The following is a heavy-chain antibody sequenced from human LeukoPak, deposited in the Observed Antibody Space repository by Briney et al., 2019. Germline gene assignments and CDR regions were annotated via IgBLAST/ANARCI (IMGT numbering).Heavy chain of an antibody. D-gene: IGHD3-3*01. CDR2: IYYSGST. CDR1: GGSISSYY. V-gene: IGHV4-59*08. Sequence: SETPSLTCTVSGGSISSYYWSWIRQPPGKGLEWIGYIYYSGSTNYNPSLKSRVTISVDTSKNQFSLKLSSVTAADTAVYYCARQPTTMSGYPQNWFDPWGQGTLVTVSS. CDR3: ARQPTTMSGYPQNWFDP. J-gene: IGHJ5*02.